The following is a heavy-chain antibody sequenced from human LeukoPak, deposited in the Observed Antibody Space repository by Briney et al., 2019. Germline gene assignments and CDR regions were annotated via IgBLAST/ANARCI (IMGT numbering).Heavy chain of an antibody. CDR3: ARGDSSSWYEVCFDY. J-gene: IGHJ4*02. D-gene: IGHD6-13*01. CDR2: INHSGST. Sequence: SETLSLTCAVYGGSFSGYYWSWIRQPPGKGLEWIGEINHSGSTNYNPSLKSRVTISVDTSKNQFFLNLTSVTAADTAVYYCARGDSSSWYEVCFDYWGQGTLVTVSS. V-gene: IGHV4-34*01. CDR1: GGSFSGYY.